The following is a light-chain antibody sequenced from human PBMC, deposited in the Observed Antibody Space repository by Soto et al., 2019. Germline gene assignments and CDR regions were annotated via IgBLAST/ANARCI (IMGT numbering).Light chain of an antibody. CDR3: SSFAGSNYV. V-gene: IGLV2-14*03. CDR1: ISDVGGNKF. Sequence: QSALTQPASVSGSPGQSITISCTGTISDVGGNKFVSWYQHYPGKAPKLMLCDVCNRPSGVSNRFSGYKSSNTASLTIAGLQAEDEADYYCSSFAGSNYVFGTGIELTV. CDR2: DVC. J-gene: IGLJ1*01.